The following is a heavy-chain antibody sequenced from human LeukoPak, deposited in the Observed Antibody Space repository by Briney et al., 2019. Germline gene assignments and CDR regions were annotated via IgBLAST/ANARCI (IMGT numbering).Heavy chain of an antibody. D-gene: IGHD3-10*02. V-gene: IGHV3-23*01. J-gene: IGHJ4*02. CDR2: LSPSGGIT. CDR1: GFTFSTYA. CDR3: AKGVNYFVLEY. Sequence: GGSLRLSCAASGFTFSTYAMSWVRQAPGKGLEWVSALSPSGGITYYEDSVKGRFTVSRDNSKNTLYLQMNSLRAEDTAVYYCAKGVNYFVLEYWGQGTLVTISS.